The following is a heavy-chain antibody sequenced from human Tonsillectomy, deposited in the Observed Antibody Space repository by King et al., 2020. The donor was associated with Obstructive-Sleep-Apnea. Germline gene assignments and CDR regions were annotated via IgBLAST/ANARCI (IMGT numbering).Heavy chain of an antibody. Sequence: VHLVESGGGVVQPGRSLRLSCAASGFIFSNYAIHWVRQAPGKGLESLAFISYAGSSKYYADSVRGRFTISRDNSKNTVYLQMNSLRADDTAVYFCARGGAVVSPGDYFLDYWGQGTLVTVSS. J-gene: IGHJ4*02. D-gene: IGHD4-23*01. CDR3: ARGGAVVSPGDYFLDY. V-gene: IGHV3-30*04. CDR2: ISYAGSSK. CDR1: GFIFSNYA.